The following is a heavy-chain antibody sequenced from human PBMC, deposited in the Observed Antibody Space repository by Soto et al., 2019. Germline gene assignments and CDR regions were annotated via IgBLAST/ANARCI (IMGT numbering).Heavy chain of an antibody. CDR1: GYTFTSYA. Sequence: ASVKVSCKASGYTFTSYAMHWVRQAPGQRLEWMGWINAGNGNTKYSQKFQGRVTITRDTSASTAYMELSSLRSEDTAVYYCARGIVVVPAALDYWGQGNLVTVSS. V-gene: IGHV1-3*01. D-gene: IGHD2-2*01. CDR2: INAGNGNT. J-gene: IGHJ4*02. CDR3: ARGIVVVPAALDY.